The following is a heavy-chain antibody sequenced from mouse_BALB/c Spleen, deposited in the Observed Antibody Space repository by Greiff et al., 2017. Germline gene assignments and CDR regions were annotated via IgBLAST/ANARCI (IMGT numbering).Heavy chain of an antibody. CDR2: INPGSGGT. CDR3: AVLLRLDAMDY. J-gene: IGHJ4*01. Sequence: QVQLQQSGAELVRPGTSVKVSCKASGYAFTNYLIEWVKQRPGQGLEWIGVINPGSGGTNYNEKFKGKATLTADKSSSTAYMQLSSLTSDDSAVYFCAVLLRLDAMDYWGQGTSVTVSS. CDR1: GYAFTNYL. V-gene: IGHV1-54*01. D-gene: IGHD1-1*01.